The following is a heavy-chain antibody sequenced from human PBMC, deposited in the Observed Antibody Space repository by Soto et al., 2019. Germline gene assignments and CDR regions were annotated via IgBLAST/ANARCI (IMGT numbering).Heavy chain of an antibody. CDR1: GYTFSSYA. Sequence: ASVKVSCKASGYTFSSYAMHWVRQAPGQRLEWMGWINAGNGNTKYSQKFQGRVTITRDTSASTAYMELSSLRSEDTAVYYCARGITLPTPLDYWGQETLVTVPS. CDR3: ARGITLPTPLDY. D-gene: IGHD1-20*01. V-gene: IGHV1-3*01. J-gene: IGHJ4*02. CDR2: INAGNGNT.